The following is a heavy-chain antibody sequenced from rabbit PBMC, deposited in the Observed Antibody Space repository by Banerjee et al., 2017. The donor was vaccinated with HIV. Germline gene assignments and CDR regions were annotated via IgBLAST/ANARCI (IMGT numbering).Heavy chain of an antibody. CDR2: IYTGGGST. D-gene: IGHD1-1*01. V-gene: IGHV1S7*01. J-gene: IGHJ4*01. Sequence: QLKESGGGLVQPGGSLTLSCKVSGFDFSSYGISWVRQAPGKGLEWIGCIYTGGGSTYYASWVNGRFTLSRDNAQNTVSLQMNSLTAADTATYFCARDCAYIGCTTDYFDLWGQGTLVTVS. CDR1: GFDFSSYG. CDR3: ARDCAYIGCTTDYFDL.